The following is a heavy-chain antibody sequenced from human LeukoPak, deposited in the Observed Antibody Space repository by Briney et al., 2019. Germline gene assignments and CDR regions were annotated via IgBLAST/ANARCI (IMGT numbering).Heavy chain of an antibody. Sequence: GGSLRLSCAASGFTFSSYEMNWVRRAPGKGLEWVSYISSSGSTIYYADSVKGRFTISRDNAKNSLYLQMNSLRAEDTAVYYCARGYCSGSSCYETPDYGMDVWGKGTTVTVSS. CDR3: ARGYCSGSSCYETPDYGMDV. J-gene: IGHJ6*04. CDR2: ISSSGSTI. D-gene: IGHD2-15*01. V-gene: IGHV3-48*03. CDR1: GFTFSSYE.